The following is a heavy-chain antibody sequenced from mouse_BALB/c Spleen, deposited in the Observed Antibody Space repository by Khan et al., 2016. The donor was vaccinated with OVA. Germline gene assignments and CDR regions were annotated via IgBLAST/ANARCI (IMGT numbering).Heavy chain of an antibody. CDR2: IYSGDGST. Sequence: QVQLQQSGPELVKPGALVKISCKASGYTFTSYDINWVKQRPGQGLEWIGWIYSGDGSTTYNEKFKGKATLTAADSSSTAYMQLSSLTSEHSAVYYCAREGLRGGAMDHWGQGTSVAVSS. CDR3: AREGLRGGAMDH. CDR1: GYTFTSYD. D-gene: IGHD2-4*01. J-gene: IGHJ4*01. V-gene: IGHV1S56*01.